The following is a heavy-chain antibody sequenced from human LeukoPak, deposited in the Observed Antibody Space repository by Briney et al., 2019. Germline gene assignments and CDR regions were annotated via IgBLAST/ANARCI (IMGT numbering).Heavy chain of an antibody. V-gene: IGHV3-73*01. CDR2: IRSKANSYAT. CDR1: GFTFSGSA. J-gene: IGHJ6*02. D-gene: IGHD2-2*01. CDR3: YWRYCSSTSCLLYGMDV. Sequence: GGSLRLSCAASGFTFSGSAMHWVRQASGKGLEWVGRIRSKANSYATAYAASVKGRFTISRDDSKNAAYLQMNSLKTEDTAVYYCYWRYCSSTSCLLYGMDVWGQGTTVTVSS.